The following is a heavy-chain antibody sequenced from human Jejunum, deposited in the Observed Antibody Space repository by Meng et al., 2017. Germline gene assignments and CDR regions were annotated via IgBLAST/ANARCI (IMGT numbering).Heavy chain of an antibody. D-gene: IGHD2-8*01. J-gene: IGHJ4*02. CDR3: ARAYCTDVSCHDFFDS. V-gene: IGHV4-4*02. CDR2: IDPSEST. Sequence: QVQLEVSGPGLVTPSGTLSLTCAVSGASISRTNWWSWVRQPPGKGLEWIGKIDPSESTHYNPSLKGRVTISADRSKNQFSLRLTSVTAADTAIYYCARAYCTDVSCHDFFDSWGQGTLVTVSS. CDR1: GASISRTNW.